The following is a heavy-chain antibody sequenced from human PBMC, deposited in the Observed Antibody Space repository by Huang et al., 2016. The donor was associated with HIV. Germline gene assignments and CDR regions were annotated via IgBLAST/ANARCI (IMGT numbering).Heavy chain of an antibody. D-gene: IGHD5-18*01. CDR2: LAHGGKA. J-gene: IGHJ5*02. Sequence: EVPLVESGGGLVQPGGSLRRSCAASGFTVNSNYMTWVRQAPGKGLEWVSLLAHGGKAHYAAAVKGRFTISGDISQSTVFLQMSSLRVEDTAVYYCARGRYGTPNAWGQGTLVTVSS. CDR1: GFTVNSNY. CDR3: ARGRYGTPNA. V-gene: IGHV3-53*01.